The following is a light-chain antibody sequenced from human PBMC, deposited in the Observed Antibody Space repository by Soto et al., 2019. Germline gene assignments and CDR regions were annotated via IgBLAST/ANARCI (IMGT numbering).Light chain of an antibody. CDR2: EAS. V-gene: IGLV2-23*01. Sequence: QSVLTQPASVSGSPGQSITISCTGTSSDVGNYIFVSWYQHHPGKAPKLMIYEASKPPSGVSNRFSGSKSGNTASLTIAGLHAEDEAYYCCCSYAGSSTYVFGTGTKLTVL. CDR3: CSYAGSSTYV. J-gene: IGLJ1*01. CDR1: SSDVGNYIF.